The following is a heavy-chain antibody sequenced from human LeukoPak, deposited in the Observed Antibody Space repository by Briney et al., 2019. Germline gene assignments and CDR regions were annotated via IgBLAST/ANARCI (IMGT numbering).Heavy chain of an antibody. CDR1: GFTFSNYG. CDR3: ARDRIGTVTTHLPYY. Sequence: GGSLRLSCAASGFTFSNYGMHWVRQAPGKGLEWVAVIWYDGSNKYYADSVKGRFTISRDNSKNTLYLQMNSLRAEDTAVYYCARDRIGTVTTHLPYYWGQGTLVTVSS. D-gene: IGHD4-11*01. J-gene: IGHJ4*02. V-gene: IGHV3-33*01. CDR2: IWYDGSNK.